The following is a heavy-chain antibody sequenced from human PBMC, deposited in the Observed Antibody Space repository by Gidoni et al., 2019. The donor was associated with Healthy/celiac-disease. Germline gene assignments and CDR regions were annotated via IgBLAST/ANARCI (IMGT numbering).Heavy chain of an antibody. D-gene: IGHD3-10*01. CDR3: AGDGNNLGTGEGGGG. CDR2: IIPIFGKA. J-gene: IGHJ4*02. V-gene: IGHV1-69*06. CDR1: GGTFSSYA. Sequence: QVQLVQSGAEVKKPGSSVKVSCKASGGTFSSYAISWVRQAPGQGLEWRGGIIPIFGKANYAQKSQGRVTITADKPTSTAYMGLGGLSSEDRAVYYCAGDGNNLGTGEGGGGGGQGTLVTVSS.